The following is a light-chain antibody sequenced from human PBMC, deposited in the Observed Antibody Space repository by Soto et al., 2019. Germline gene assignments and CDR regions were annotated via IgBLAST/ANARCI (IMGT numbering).Light chain of an antibody. J-gene: IGKJ1*01. CDR1: QSVLYSSNNKNY. V-gene: IGKV4-1*01. Sequence: DIVMTQSPDSLAVSLGERATINCKSSQSVLYSSNNKNYLAWYQQKPGQPPKLLIYWASTRESGVPDRFSGSGSGTDFTLTISSLQAEDVAVYYCQQYYSAWWTFGKGTKVDI. CDR3: QQYYSAWWT. CDR2: WAS.